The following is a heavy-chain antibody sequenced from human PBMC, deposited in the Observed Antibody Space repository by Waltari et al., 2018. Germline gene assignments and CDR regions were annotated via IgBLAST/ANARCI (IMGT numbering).Heavy chain of an antibody. V-gene: IGHV3-53*01. CDR2: IYSGGST. CDR3: AKVPLTDFWSGYYPFDY. Sequence: EVQLVESGGGLIQPGGSLRLSCAASGFTVSSNYMSWVRQAPGKGLEWVSVIYSGGSTYYADSVKGRFTISRDNSKNTLYLQMNSLRAEDTAVYYCAKVPLTDFWSGYYPFDYWGQGTLVTVSS. CDR1: GFTVSSNY. J-gene: IGHJ4*02. D-gene: IGHD3-3*01.